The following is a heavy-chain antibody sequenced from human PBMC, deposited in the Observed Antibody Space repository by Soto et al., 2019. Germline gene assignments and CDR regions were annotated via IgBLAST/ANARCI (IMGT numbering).Heavy chain of an antibody. CDR2: INHSGST. D-gene: IGHD3-3*01. Sequence: SETLSLTCAVYGGSFSGYYWSWIRQPPGKGLEWIGEINHSGSTNYNPSLKSRVTISVDTSKNQFSLKLSSVTAADTAVYYCARGQRVLRFLEWPTPRGPNWFDPWGQGTLVTVSS. V-gene: IGHV4-34*01. CDR1: GGSFSGYY. J-gene: IGHJ5*02. CDR3: ARGQRVLRFLEWPTPRGPNWFDP.